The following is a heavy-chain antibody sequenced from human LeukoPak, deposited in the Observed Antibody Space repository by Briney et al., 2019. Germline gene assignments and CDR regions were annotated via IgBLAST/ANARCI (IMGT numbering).Heavy chain of an antibody. CDR1: GFTFSSYA. D-gene: IGHD2-2*01. J-gene: IGHJ6*02. CDR3: ARGADAGYCSSTSCPQPIYYYYGMDV. Sequence: GGSLRLSCAASGFTFSSYAVHWVRQAPGKGLEWVAVISYDGSNKYYADSVKGRFTISRDNSKNTLYLQMNSLRAEDTAVYYCARGADAGYCSSTSCPQPIYYYYGMDVWGQGTTVTVSS. V-gene: IGHV3-30-3*01. CDR2: ISYDGSNK.